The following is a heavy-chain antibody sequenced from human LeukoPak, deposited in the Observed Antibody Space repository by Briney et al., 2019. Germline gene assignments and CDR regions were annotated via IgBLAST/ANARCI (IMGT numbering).Heavy chain of an antibody. V-gene: IGHV3-30*18. CDR1: GFTFSSYG. J-gene: IGHJ4*02. CDR3: AKGPSLYGDYVDYFDY. D-gene: IGHD4-17*01. Sequence: GGSLRLSCAASGFTFSSYGMHWVRQAPGKGLEWVAVISYDGSNKYYADSVKGRFTISRDNSKNTLYLQMNSLRAEDTAVYYCAKGPSLYGDYVDYFDYWGQGTLVTVSS. CDR2: ISYDGSNK.